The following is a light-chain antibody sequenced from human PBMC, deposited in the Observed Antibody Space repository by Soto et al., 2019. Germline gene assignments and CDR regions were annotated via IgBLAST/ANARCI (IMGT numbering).Light chain of an antibody. CDR1: QSVSSSY. CDR2: GAS. V-gene: IGKV3-20*01. CDR3: QQYGSSPSLT. Sequence: EIVLTQSPGTLSLSPGERATLFCRASQSVSSSYLAWYQQKPGQAPRLLIYGASSRATGIPDRFSGSGSGTDFTLTISRLEPEDFAVYYCQQYGSSPSLTFGGGTKVDTK. J-gene: IGKJ4*01.